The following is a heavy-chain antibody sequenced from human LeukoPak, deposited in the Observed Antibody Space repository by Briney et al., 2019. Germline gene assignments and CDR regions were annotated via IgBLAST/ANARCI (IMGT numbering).Heavy chain of an antibody. J-gene: IGHJ3*01. CDR1: GFTFSAYS. V-gene: IGHV3-48*04. D-gene: IGHD3-3*01. Sequence: QTGGSLRLSCAASGFTFSAYSMNWVRQAPGKGLEWVSYISTSSSTIYYADSVKGRFTISRDNAKNPLYLQMNSLRAEDTAVYYCARRGAIFGGGGQGTMVTVSS. CDR3: ARRGAIFGG. CDR2: ISTSSSTI.